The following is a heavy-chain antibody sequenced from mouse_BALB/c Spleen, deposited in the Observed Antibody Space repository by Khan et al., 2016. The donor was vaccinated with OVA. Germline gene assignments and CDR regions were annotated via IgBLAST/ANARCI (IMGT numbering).Heavy chain of an antibody. CDR1: GYTFTSYY. CDR2: INPSNGVT. Sequence: QVQLKESGAELVKPGASVRLSCKASGYTFTSYYLYWVKQRPGHGLEWIGDINPSNGVTNFNENFKTKATLTVDKSSSTAYMQLSSLTSEDSAVYYGTRSGYGAFAYWGQGTLVTVSA. CDR3: TRSGYGAFAY. V-gene: IGHV1S81*02. J-gene: IGHJ3*01. D-gene: IGHD1-1*02.